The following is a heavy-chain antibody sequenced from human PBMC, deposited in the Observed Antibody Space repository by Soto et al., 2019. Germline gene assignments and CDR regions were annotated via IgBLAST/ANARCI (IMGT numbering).Heavy chain of an antibody. J-gene: IGHJ4*02. D-gene: IGHD1-26*01. CDR2: ISYDGSNK. CDR1: GFTFSSYG. Sequence: GGSLRLSCAASGFTFSSYGMHWVRQAPGKGLEWVAVISYDGSNKYYADSVKGRFTISRDNSKNTLYLQMNSLRAEDTAVYYCAKDPSVGAILGFIGFDYWGQGTLVTVSS. CDR3: AKDPSVGAILGFIGFDY. V-gene: IGHV3-30*18.